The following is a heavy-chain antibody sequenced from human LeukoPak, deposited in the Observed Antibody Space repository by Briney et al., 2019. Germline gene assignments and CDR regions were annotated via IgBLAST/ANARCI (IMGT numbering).Heavy chain of an antibody. D-gene: IGHD2-2*01. Sequence: GRSLRLSCAASGFTFSSYGMHWVRQAPGKGLEWVAVISYDGSNKYYADSVKGRFTISRDNSKNTLYLQMNSLRAEDTAVYYCAKERGLGCASCYSNWFDPWGQGTLVTVSS. CDR2: ISYDGSNK. CDR1: GFTFSSYG. V-gene: IGHV3-30*18. J-gene: IGHJ5*02. CDR3: AKERGLGCASCYSNWFDP.